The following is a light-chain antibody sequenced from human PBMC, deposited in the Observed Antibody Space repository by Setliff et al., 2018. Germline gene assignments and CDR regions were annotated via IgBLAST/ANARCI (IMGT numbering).Light chain of an antibody. CDR2: TNT. Sequence: QSVLTQPPSASGAPGQRVTISCTGLNSNIGAGYEVHWYQRFPGTALKLLIYTNTNRPSGVPDRFSASKSGTSASLAITGLQAEDEADYYCQSYDSNVSAVVFGGGTKVTV. CDR3: QSYDSNVSAVV. J-gene: IGLJ2*01. V-gene: IGLV1-40*01. CDR1: NSNIGAGYE.